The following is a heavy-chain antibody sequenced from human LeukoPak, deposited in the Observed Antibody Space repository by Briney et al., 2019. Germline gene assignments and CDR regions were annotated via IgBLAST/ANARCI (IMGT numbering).Heavy chain of an antibody. CDR2: IYSGGST. J-gene: IGHJ5*02. Sequence: PGGSLRLSCAASGFTFSSYEMNWVRQAPGKGLEWVSVIYSGGSTYYADSVKGRFTISRDNSKNTLYLQMNSLRAEDTAVYYCAKEKGSGSYYSWFDPWGQGTLVTVSS. CDR3: AKEKGSGSYYSWFDP. V-gene: IGHV3-66*01. CDR1: GFTFSSYE. D-gene: IGHD3-10*01.